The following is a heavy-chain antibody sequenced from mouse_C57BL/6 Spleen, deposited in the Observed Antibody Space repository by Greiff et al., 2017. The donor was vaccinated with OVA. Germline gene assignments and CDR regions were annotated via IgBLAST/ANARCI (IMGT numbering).Heavy chain of an antibody. J-gene: IGHJ1*03. D-gene: IGHD1-1*01. CDR1: GYTFTSYW. Sequence: QVQLQQPGAELVMPGASVKLSCKASGYTFTSYWMHWVKQRPGQGLEWIGEIDPSDSYTNYNQKFKGKSTLTVDKSSSTADMQLSSLTSEDSAVYYCARTTTVVAEYFDVWGTGTTVTVSS. CDR2: IDPSDSYT. CDR3: ARTTTVVAEYFDV. V-gene: IGHV1-69*01.